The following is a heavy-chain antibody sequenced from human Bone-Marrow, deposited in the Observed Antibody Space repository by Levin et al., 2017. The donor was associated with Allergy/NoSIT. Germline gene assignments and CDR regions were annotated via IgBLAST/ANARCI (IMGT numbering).Heavy chain of an antibody. CDR3: ARAADTAAYALDV. CDR2: IYYSGST. J-gene: IGHJ6*02. D-gene: IGHD5-18*01. Sequence: PSETLSLTCTVSGGSISSGGYYWSWIRQHPGTGLEWIGYIYYSGSTYYSPSLKSRVSISVDTSKNRFSLKLISVTAADTAVYYCARAADTAAYALDVWGQGTTVTVSS. V-gene: IGHV4-31*03. CDR1: GGSISSGGYY.